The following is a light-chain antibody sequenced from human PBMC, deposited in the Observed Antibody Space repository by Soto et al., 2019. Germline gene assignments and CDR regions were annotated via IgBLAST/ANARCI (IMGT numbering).Light chain of an antibody. CDR1: SSDVGGYNS. V-gene: IGLV2-14*01. Sequence: QSALTQPASVSGSPGQSITISCTGTSSDVGGYNSVSWYQQHPGKAPKLIIYEVRSRPSGVSNRFSGSKSGNTASLTISGLQAEDEADYYCTSYTSSTTWVFGGGTKLTVL. J-gene: IGLJ3*02. CDR2: EVR. CDR3: TSYTSSTTWV.